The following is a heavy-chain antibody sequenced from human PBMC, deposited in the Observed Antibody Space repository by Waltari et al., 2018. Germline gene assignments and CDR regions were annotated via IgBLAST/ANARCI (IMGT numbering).Heavy chain of an antibody. D-gene: IGHD1-1*01. CDR1: SGSISIPDYF. CDR3: ARTTFVRYFDY. V-gene: IGHV4-30-4*01. CDR2: VSYRGIT. J-gene: IGHJ4*02. Sequence: QVQLQESGPGLVKPSQTLTLTCTVSSGSISIPDYFWSWIRQAPGKGLELIGSVSYRGITYYNPSLEIRVTMSVDTSKNQFSLNLNSMTAADAAVYYCARTTFVRYFDYWGQGTLVTVSS.